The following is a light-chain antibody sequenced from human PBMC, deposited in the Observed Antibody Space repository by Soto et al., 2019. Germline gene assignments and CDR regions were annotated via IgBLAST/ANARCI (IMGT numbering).Light chain of an antibody. V-gene: IGLV2-14*01. CDR1: SSDIGASNF. CDR2: EAT. Sequence: QSVLTQPPSVSGSPEQSITVSCTGTSSDIGASNFVSWYQHLPGRAPKVIIFEATNRPSGVSDRFSGSKAGITASLTISGLQADDEGEYFCISYKTDDTFVFGTGTKVTVL. CDR3: ISYKTDDTFV. J-gene: IGLJ1*01.